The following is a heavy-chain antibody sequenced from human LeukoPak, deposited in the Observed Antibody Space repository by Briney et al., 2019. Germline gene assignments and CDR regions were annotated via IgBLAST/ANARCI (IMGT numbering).Heavy chain of an antibody. CDR3: ARGAYAFVSSSPGQCDY. Sequence: ASVKVSCKASGYTFTSYGISWVRQAPGQGLEWMGWINAYNGNTNYAQKLQGRVTMTTDTSTSTAYMELRSLRSDDTAVYYCARGAYAFVSSSPGQCDYWGQGTLVTVSS. D-gene: IGHD6-6*01. J-gene: IGHJ4*02. CDR2: INAYNGNT. CDR1: GYTFTSYG. V-gene: IGHV1-18*01.